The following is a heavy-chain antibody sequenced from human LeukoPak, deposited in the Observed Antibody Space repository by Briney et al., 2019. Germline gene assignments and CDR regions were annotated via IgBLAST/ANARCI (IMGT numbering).Heavy chain of an antibody. CDR1: GGSIRSSSYY. J-gene: IGHJ4*01. D-gene: IGHD3-22*01. CDR2: IYFSGST. Sequence: SQTLSLTCTVSGGSIRSSSYYWGWIRQPPGEGLEWIGSIYFSGSTYSNPSLRSRVTISVDTSKNQFSLKLSSVTAADTAVYFCARASTMIALSIDYWGXGILVTVSS. CDR3: ARASTMIALSIDY. V-gene: IGHV4-39*07.